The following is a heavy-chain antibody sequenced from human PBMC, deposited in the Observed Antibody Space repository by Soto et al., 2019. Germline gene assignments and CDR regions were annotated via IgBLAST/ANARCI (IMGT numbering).Heavy chain of an antibody. CDR1: GGTFSSYA. CDR2: IIPIFGTA. Sequence: GASVKVSCKASGGTFSSYAISWVRQAPGQGLEWMGGIIPIFGTANYAQKFQGRVTITADKSTSTAYMELSSLRSEDTAVYYCARESLVQDYFDYWGQGTLVTVSS. CDR3: ARESLVQDYFDY. V-gene: IGHV1-69*06. D-gene: IGHD6-6*01. J-gene: IGHJ4*02.